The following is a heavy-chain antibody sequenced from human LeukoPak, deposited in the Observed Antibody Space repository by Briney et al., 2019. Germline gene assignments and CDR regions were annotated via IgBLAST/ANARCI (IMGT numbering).Heavy chain of an antibody. Sequence: GGSLRLSCAASGFTFSSYAMSWVRQAPGKGLKWVSAISGSGGSTDYADSVKGRFTISRDNSKNTLYLQMNSLRADDTALYYCAKSRTFAGNTPLDYWGQGTLVTVSS. D-gene: IGHD2/OR15-2a*01. CDR3: AKSRTFAGNTPLDY. CDR1: GFTFSSYA. CDR2: ISGSGGST. J-gene: IGHJ4*02. V-gene: IGHV3-23*01.